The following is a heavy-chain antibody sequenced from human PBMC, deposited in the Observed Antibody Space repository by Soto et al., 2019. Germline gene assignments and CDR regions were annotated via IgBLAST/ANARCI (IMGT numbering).Heavy chain of an antibody. J-gene: IGHJ6*02. D-gene: IGHD6-6*01. CDR2: ISAYNGNT. Sequence: ASVKVSCKASGYTFTSYGISWVRQAPGQGLEWMGWISAYNGNTNYAQKLQGRVTMTTDTSTSTAYMELRSLRSDDTAVYYCSRALAARRVGYYYGMDVWGQGTKDTVS. CDR3: SRALAARRVGYYYGMDV. CDR1: GYTFTSYG. V-gene: IGHV1-18*01.